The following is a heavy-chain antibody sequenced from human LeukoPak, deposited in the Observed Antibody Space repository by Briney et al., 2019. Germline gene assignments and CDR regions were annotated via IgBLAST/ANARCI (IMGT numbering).Heavy chain of an antibody. CDR3: TRGSCRGTSCYERLNGLDV. V-gene: IGHV3-30*04. CDR2: ISSDGSKI. CDR1: GFTFSGYA. J-gene: IGHJ6*02. D-gene: IGHD2-2*01. Sequence: GGSLRLSCAASGFTFSGYAMHWVRQAPGKGLEWVAIISSDGSKIYYADSVKGRFTISRDNSKNTLYLQMNSLRAEDTAVYYCTRGSCRGTSCYERLNGLDVWGQGTTVTVSS.